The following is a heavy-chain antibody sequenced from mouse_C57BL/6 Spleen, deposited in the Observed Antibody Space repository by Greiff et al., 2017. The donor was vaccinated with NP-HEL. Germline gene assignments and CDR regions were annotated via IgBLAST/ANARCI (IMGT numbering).Heavy chain of an antibody. CDR2: INPSNGGT. J-gene: IGHJ1*03. CDR1: GYTFTSYW. D-gene: IGHD2-4*01. Sequence: QVQLQQPGTELVKPGASVKLSCKASGYTFTSYWMHWVKQRPGQGLEWIGNINPSNGGTNYNEKFKRKATLTVDKSSSTAYMQLSSLTSEDSAVYYCAREAWDYPYWYFDVWGTGTTVTVSS. V-gene: IGHV1-53*01. CDR3: AREAWDYPYWYFDV.